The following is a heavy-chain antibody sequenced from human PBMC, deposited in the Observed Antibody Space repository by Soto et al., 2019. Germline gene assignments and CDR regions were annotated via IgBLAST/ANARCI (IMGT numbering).Heavy chain of an antibody. J-gene: IGHJ6*02. V-gene: IGHV1-18*04. CDR2: ISAYNGDT. D-gene: IGHD4-17*01. CDR3: ARDPPFSGILRGTPLMDV. Sequence: ASVKVSCKASGYSFTTHGISWVRRAPGHGLEWMGWISAYNGDTHYVQRFQGRLTMTTDTSTSTAYMELRSLTSDDTAVYYCARDPPFSGILRGTPLMDVWGQGATVTVSS. CDR1: GYSFTTHG.